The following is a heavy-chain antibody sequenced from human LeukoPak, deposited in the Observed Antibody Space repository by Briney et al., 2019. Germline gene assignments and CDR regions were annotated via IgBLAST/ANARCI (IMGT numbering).Heavy chain of an antibody. D-gene: IGHD1-26*01. CDR2: ISGTSTAI. Sequence: PGGSLRLSCGASGFTFSSSNMRWVRQAPGEGLVWASFISGTSTAIYYADSVKGRFTFSRDIARKSLYLQMNSLRDEDTAVYYCARGGGRSYSDAFDIWGQGTVVTVSS. CDR1: GFTFSSSN. V-gene: IGHV3-48*02. J-gene: IGHJ3*02. CDR3: ARGGGRSYSDAFDI.